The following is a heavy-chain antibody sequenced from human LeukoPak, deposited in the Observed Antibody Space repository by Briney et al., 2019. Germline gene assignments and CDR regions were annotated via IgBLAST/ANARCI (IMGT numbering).Heavy chain of an antibody. CDR2: ISRSSSYI. V-gene: IGHV3-21*01. J-gene: IGHJ4*02. CDR3: ARVEGITMFGVVIPYFDY. D-gene: IGHD3-3*01. CDR1: GFTFSSYS. Sequence: GGSLRLSCAASGFTFSSYSMNWVRQAPGKGLEWVSSISRSSSYIYHADSVKGRFTISRDNAKNSLYLQMNSLRAEDTAVYYCARVEGITMFGVVIPYFDYWGQGNLVTVSS.